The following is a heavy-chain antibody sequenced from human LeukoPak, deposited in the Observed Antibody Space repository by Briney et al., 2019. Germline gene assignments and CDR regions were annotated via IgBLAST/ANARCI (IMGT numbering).Heavy chain of an antibody. CDR3: ARGNVGGSLRALDY. D-gene: IGHD4-17*01. V-gene: IGHV4-34*01. Sequence: SETLSLTCAVYGESFSGYYWSWIRQPPGKGLEWIGEINHSGSTNYNPSLKSRVTISVDTSKNQFSLKLSSVTAADTAVYYCARGNVGGSLRALDYWGQGTLVTVSS. CDR1: GESFSGYY. CDR2: INHSGST. J-gene: IGHJ4*02.